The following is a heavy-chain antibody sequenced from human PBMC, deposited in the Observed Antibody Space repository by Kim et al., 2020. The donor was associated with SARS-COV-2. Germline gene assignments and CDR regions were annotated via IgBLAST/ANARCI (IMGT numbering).Heavy chain of an antibody. J-gene: IGHJ6*02. CDR2: ITSGSTYI. V-gene: IGHV3-21*01. D-gene: IGHD2-15*01. CDR1: GFIFGSYT. Sequence: GGSLRLSCAASGFIFGSYTMNWVRQAPGKGLQWVSSITSGSTYIHFADSVKGRFTISRDNAKNSLYLQMDSLTVEDTAVYYCARDREGWHYYGIDVWGQGTTVTVSS. CDR3: ARDREGWHYYGIDV.